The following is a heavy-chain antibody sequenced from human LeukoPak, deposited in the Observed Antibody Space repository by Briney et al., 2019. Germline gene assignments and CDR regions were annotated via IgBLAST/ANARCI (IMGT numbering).Heavy chain of an antibody. V-gene: IGHV4-34*01. J-gene: IGHJ6*02. D-gene: IGHD3-3*01. Sequence: KPSETLSLTCAVYGGSFSGYYWSWIRQPPGKGLEWIGEINHSGSTNYNPSLKSRVTISVDTSKNQFSLKLSSVTAADTAVYYCARGGIFGVVIPPRYGMDVWGQGTTVTVSS. CDR2: INHSGST. CDR1: GGSFSGYY. CDR3: ARGGIFGVVIPPRYGMDV.